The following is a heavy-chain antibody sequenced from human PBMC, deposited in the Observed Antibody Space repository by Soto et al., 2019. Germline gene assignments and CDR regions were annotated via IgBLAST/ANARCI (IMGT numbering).Heavy chain of an antibody. CDR3: AGRYGGTLDY. CDR1: GGSISSYY. CDR2: IYYSGST. J-gene: IGHJ4*02. V-gene: IGHV4-59*08. D-gene: IGHD4-17*01. Sequence: SETLSLTCTVSGGSISSYYWSWIRQPPGKGLEWIGYIYYSGSTNYNPSLKSRVTISVDTSKNQFSLKLSSVTAADTAVYYCAGRYGGTLDYWGQGTLVTVSS.